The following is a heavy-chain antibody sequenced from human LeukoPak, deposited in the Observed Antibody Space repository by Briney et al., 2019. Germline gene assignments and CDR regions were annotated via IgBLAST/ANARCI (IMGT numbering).Heavy chain of an antibody. V-gene: IGHV4-38-2*02. CDR3: ARDITGSFDY. J-gene: IGHJ4*02. D-gene: IGHD1-14*01. CDR2: IYYSGST. CDR1: DYSISSGYY. Sequence: PSETLSLTCTVSDYSISSGYYWGWIRQPPGKGLEWIGSIYYSGSTYYNPSLKSRVTISVDTSKNQFSLKLSSVTAADTAVYYCARDITGSFDYWGQGNLVTVSS.